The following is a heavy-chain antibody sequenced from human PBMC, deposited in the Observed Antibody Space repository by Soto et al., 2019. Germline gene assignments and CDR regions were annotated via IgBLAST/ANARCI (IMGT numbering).Heavy chain of an antibody. CDR1: GYTFTSYG. V-gene: IGHV1-18*01. Sequence: QVQLVQSGAEVKKPGASVKVSCRASGYTFTSYGISWVRQAPGQGLEWMGWISAYNGNTNYAQKLQGRATMTTDTSTSTAYMGMRGLGSDATAVDYCARALPPTDYWGQGTLVTVSS. CDR2: ISAYNGNT. CDR3: ARALPPTDY. J-gene: IGHJ4*02.